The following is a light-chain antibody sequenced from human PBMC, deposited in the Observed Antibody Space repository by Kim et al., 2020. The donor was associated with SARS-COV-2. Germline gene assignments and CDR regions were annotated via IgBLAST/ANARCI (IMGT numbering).Light chain of an antibody. CDR2: GKN. CDR3: NSGDTNANHRV. V-gene: IGLV3-19*01. Sequence: SSELTQDPVASVALGQTVRITCQGDSLRSYFANWYQQKLGQAPILLIYGKNKRPSGIPDRFSVSRSGDTASLTITGAQAEDEADYYCNSGDTNANHRVFGGGTQLTVL. CDR1: SLRSYF. J-gene: IGLJ2*01.